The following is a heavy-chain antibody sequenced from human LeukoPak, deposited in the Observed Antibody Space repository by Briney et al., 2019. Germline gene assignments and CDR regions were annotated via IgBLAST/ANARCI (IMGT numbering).Heavy chain of an antibody. V-gene: IGHV1-46*01. D-gene: IGHD6-13*01. CDR1: GYTFTSYY. Sequence: GASVKVSCKASGYTFTSYYMHWVRQAPGQGLEWMGIINPSGGSTSYAQKFQGRVTMTRDTSTSTVYMELSSLRSEDTAVYYCARGEAAAGIALQYYYYYYMDVWGKGTTVTVSS. CDR3: ARGEAAAGIALQYYYYYYMDV. CDR2: INPSGGST. J-gene: IGHJ6*03.